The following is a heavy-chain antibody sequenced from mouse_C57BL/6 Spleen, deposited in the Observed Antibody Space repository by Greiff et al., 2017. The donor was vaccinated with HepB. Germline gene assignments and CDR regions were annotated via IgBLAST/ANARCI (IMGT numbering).Heavy chain of an antibody. D-gene: IGHD2-5*01. V-gene: IGHV3-6*01. CDR1: GYSITSGYY. CDR3: ARVGDYYSNFDY. J-gene: IGHJ2*01. CDR2: ISYDGSN. Sequence: DVKLQESGPGLVKPSQSLSLTCSVTGYSITSGYYWNWIRQFPGNKLEWMGYISYDGSNNYNPSLKNRISITRDTSKNQFFLKLNSVTTEDTATYYCARVGDYYSNFDYWGQGTTRTVSS.